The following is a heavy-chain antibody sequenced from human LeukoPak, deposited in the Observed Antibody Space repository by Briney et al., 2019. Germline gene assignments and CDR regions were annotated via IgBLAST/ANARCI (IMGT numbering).Heavy chain of an antibody. V-gene: IGHV5-51*01. CDR2: IYPGDSET. CDR3: AKLTRGGYEKFDF. D-gene: IGHD5-12*01. Sequence: GESLTISCKGSGYSFNTYWIAWVRHMPGKVLEWLGIIYPGDSETTYSPSFQGQISISVDKSISTAFLHWSSLKASDTAMYYCAKLTRGGYEKFDFWGQGTQVTVSS. J-gene: IGHJ4*02. CDR1: GYSFNTYW.